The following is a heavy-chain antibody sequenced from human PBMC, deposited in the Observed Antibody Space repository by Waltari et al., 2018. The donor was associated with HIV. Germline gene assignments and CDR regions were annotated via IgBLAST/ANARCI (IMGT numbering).Heavy chain of an antibody. D-gene: IGHD5-12*01. CDR1: GDPFSSNA. V-gene: IGHV1-69*04. J-gene: IGHJ6*02. CDR3: ARGRGIHLGMDV. CDR2: IIPVLHTA. Sequence: QVRLVPSGAEVKKPGASVTISCKASGDPFSSNAVTWVRTAPGQGLEWLGRIIPVLHTADYAQKFQGRVTITVDRSTATVYMELSSLRSDDTAVYYCARGRGIHLGMDVWGQGTTVTVSS.